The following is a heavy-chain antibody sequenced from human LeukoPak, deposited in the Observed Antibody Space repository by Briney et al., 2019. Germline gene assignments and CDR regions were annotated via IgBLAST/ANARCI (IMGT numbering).Heavy chain of an antibody. CDR3: ARRAGAYSHPYDY. V-gene: IGHV1-69*06. D-gene: IGHD4/OR15-4a*01. CDR1: GYTFTSYA. J-gene: IGHJ4*02. Sequence: ASVKVSCKASGYTFTSYAMNWVRQAPGQGLEWMGGIIPIFGTANYAQKFQGRVTITADKSTSTAYMELSSLRSEDTAVYYCARRAGAYSHPYDYWGQGTLVTVSS. CDR2: IIPIFGTA.